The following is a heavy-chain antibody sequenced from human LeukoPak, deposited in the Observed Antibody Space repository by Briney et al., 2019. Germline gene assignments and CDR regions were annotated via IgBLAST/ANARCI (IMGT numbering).Heavy chain of an antibody. D-gene: IGHD3-22*01. CDR2: INTNTGNP. V-gene: IGHV7-4-1*02. CDR3: ARDSHYYDSSGYFG. J-gene: IGHJ4*02. CDR1: GYTFTSYA. Sequence: GASVKVSCKASGYTFTSYAMNWLRQAPGQGLEWMGWINTNTGNPTYAQGFTGRFVFSLDTSVSTAYLQISSLKAEDTAVYYCARDSHYYDSSGYFGWGQGTLVTVSS.